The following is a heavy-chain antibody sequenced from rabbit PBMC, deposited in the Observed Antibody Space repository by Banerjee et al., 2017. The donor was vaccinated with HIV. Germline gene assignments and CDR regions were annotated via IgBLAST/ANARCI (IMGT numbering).Heavy chain of an antibody. J-gene: IGHJ4*01. CDR1: GFSFNNKYV. CDR3: ARRGSDWGDDL. V-gene: IGHV1S45*01. CDR2: INTISGDT. D-gene: IGHD4-1*01. Sequence: QEQLEESGGGLVQPEGSLTLTCTASGFSFNNKYVMCWVRQAPGKGLEWIACINTISGDTVYATWAKGRFTISKASWTTVTLQMTSLTAADTATYFCARRGSDWGDDLWGPGTLVTVS.